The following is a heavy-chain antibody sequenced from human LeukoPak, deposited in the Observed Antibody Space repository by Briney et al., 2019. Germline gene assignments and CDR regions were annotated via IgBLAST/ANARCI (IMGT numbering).Heavy chain of an antibody. D-gene: IGHD6-13*01. J-gene: IGHJ4*02. Sequence: SETLSLTCTVSGCSISSSSYYWGWIRQPPGKGLVWIGSIYYSGSTYYNPSLKSRVTISVDTSKNQFSLKLSSVTAADTAVYYCARHRRPAAGFYFDYWGQGTLVTVSS. CDR3: ARHRRPAAGFYFDY. CDR2: IYYSGST. V-gene: IGHV4-39*01. CDR1: GCSISSSSYY.